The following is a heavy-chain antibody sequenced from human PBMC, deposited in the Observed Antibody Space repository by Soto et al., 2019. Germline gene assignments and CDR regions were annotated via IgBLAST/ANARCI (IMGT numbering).Heavy chain of an antibody. Sequence: ASVKVSCKASGYTFTGYDMHWVRQAPGQGLEWMGWINPNSGGTNYAQKFQGRVTMTRDTSISTAYMELSRLRSDDTAVYYCARGGNLRFLEWLLYYWGQGTLVTVSS. CDR3: ARGGNLRFLEWLLYY. CDR1: GYTFTGYD. D-gene: IGHD3-3*01. V-gene: IGHV1-2*02. CDR2: INPNSGGT. J-gene: IGHJ4*02.